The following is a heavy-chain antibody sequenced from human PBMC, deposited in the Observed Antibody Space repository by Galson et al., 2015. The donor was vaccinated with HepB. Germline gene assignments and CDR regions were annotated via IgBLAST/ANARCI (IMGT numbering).Heavy chain of an antibody. CDR1: GYTFTSYG. V-gene: IGHV1-18*04. CDR3: ARGMIFGVVITHAYYYYYMDV. J-gene: IGHJ6*03. D-gene: IGHD3-3*01. Sequence: QSGAEVKKPGASVKVSCKASGYTFTSYGISWVRQAPGQGLEWMGWISAYNGNTNYAQKLQGRVTMTTDTSTSTAYMELSSLRSEDTAVYYCARGMIFGVVITHAYYYYYMDVWGKGTTVTVS. CDR2: ISAYNGNT.